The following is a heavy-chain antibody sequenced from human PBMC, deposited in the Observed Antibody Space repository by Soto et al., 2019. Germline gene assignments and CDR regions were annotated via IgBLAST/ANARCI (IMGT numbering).Heavy chain of an antibody. CDR2: INPDTGGT. CDR1: GYAFTGFY. Sequence: GASGKVSCKASGYAFTGFYLHWVRHAPWQGLEWMGWINPDTGGTDYTQKFQGWVTMTRDTSLSTAYMELTNVKSDDTAVYFCARDLGVGAASDYWGQGTLVTVSS. D-gene: IGHD1-26*01. V-gene: IGHV1-2*04. CDR3: ARDLGVGAASDY. J-gene: IGHJ4*02.